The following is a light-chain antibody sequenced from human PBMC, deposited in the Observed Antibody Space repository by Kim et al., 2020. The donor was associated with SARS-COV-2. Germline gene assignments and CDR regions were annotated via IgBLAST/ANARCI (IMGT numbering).Light chain of an antibody. CDR3: QQYNGSAIN. CDR1: LNVRSGY. J-gene: IGKJ5*01. CDR2: DAS. V-gene: IGKV3-20*01. Sequence: CPGERATLSGRARLNVRSGYLSWYQQKPGQAPMRLIYDASSRATGIPDRFSGSGSGTDFTLPISRLEPEDFAVYYCQQYNGSAINFGQGTRLEIK.